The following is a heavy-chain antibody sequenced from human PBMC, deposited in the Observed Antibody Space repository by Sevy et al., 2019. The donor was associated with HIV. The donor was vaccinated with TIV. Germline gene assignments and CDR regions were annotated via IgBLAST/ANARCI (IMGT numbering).Heavy chain of an antibody. CDR1: GFTFSNYA. CDR3: AKVLQTGEFLFTPFDY. V-gene: IGHV3-23*01. J-gene: IGHJ4*02. CDR2: ITGSGGST. D-gene: IGHD3-10*01. Sequence: GGSLRLSCAASGFTFSNYAVNWVRRAPGKGLEWVSGITGSGGSTYYADSVKGRFTISRDNSKNTLYLQMNSLRAEDIDVYYCAKVLQTGEFLFTPFDYWGQGTLVTVSS.